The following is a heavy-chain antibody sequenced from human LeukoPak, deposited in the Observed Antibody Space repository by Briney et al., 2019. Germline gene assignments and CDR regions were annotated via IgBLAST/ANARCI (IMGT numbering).Heavy chain of an antibody. CDR3: ARVIAAAGNDYYYMDV. CDR2: IYYSGST. J-gene: IGHJ6*03. V-gene: IGHV4-59*01. CDR1: GGSISSYY. D-gene: IGHD6-13*01. Sequence: PSETLSLTCTVSGGSISSYYWSWIRQPPGKGLEWIGYIYYSGSTNYNPSLKSRVTISVDTSKNQFSLKLSSVTAADTAVHYCARVIAAAGNDYYYMDVWGKGTTVTVSS.